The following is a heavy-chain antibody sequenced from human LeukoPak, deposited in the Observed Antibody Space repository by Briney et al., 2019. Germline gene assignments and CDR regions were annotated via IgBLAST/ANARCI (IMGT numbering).Heavy chain of an antibody. CDR3: ARVYGGNSWFDP. V-gene: IGHV4-31*03. Sequence: SETLSLTCTVSGGSISSGGYYWSWIRQHPGKGLEWIGYIYYSGSTYYNPSLKSRVTISVDTSKNQFSLKLSSVTAADTAVYYCARVYGGNSWFDPWGQGTLVTVSS. J-gene: IGHJ5*02. CDR2: IYYSGST. CDR1: GGSISSGGYY. D-gene: IGHD4-23*01.